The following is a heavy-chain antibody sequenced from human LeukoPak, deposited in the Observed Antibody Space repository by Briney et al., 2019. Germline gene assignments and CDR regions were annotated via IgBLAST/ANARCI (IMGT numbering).Heavy chain of an antibody. CDR3: AKDRMIVVAIYYFDC. Sequence: GGSLRLSCAASGFTFSRYAMSWVRQARGEGVEWGSDISGSGGSTYYADSVKGRFTISRDNPKTTLYLQMNSLRAEHTAVYYCAKDRMIVVAIYYFDCWGQGTLVTVSS. D-gene: IGHD3-22*01. CDR1: GFTFSRYA. J-gene: IGHJ4*02. CDR2: ISGSGGST. V-gene: IGHV3-23*01.